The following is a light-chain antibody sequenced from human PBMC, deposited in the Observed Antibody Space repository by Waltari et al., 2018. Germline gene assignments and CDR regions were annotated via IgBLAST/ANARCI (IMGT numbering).Light chain of an antibody. Sequence: DIQMTQSPSSLSASVGDRVTITCQASQDINKFLTWYQQKPGKAPKLLISDASKLQTGAPSRFTGSGSGTHFTFTISSLHPEDVATYYCQQYDDPLTFGGGTKVEIK. CDR2: DAS. CDR1: QDINKF. V-gene: IGKV1-33*01. CDR3: QQYDDPLT. J-gene: IGKJ4*01.